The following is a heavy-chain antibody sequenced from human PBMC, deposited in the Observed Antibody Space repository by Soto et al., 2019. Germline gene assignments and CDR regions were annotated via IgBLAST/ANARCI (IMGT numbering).Heavy chain of an antibody. D-gene: IGHD6-6*01. J-gene: IGHJ5*02. CDR3: ARHGSIGPRLKYFDP. CDR2: IYPGDSDT. V-gene: IGHV5-51*01. CDR1: GYNFASFL. Sequence: PGESLKISFQGSGYNFASFLISWVRQMPGKGLEWMGIIYPGDSDTRYSPSFQGQVTISADKSINTAYLQWSSLRASDTAIYYCARHGSIGPRLKYFDPSGQGTQLTLYS.